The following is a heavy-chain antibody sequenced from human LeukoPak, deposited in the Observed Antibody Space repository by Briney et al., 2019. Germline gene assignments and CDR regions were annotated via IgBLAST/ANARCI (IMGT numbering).Heavy chain of an antibody. CDR1: GFTFSSYS. D-gene: IGHD6-19*01. CDR2: ISSSSSTI. CDR3: AKDRMLAVAAIFDY. V-gene: IGHV3-48*01. Sequence: GGSLRLSCAASGFTFSSYSMNWVRQAPGKGLEWVSYISSSSSTIYYADSVNGRFTISRDNAKNTLYLQMNSLRAEDTAVYYCAKDRMLAVAAIFDYWGQGTLVTVSS. J-gene: IGHJ4*02.